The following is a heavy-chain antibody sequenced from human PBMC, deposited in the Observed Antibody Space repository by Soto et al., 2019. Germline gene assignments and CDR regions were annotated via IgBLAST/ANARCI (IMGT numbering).Heavy chain of an antibody. CDR3: ARGGTSYGDYFDS. V-gene: IGHV4-61*01. Sequence: QVQLQESGPGLVKPSATLSLTCTVSGGSVSSGSYYWSWLRQSPGKGLEWIGYFYFSGNTKYNPSLKSRVTISEDMYKNQFSLKLGSVTAAETAVYYCARGGTSYGDYFDSWGQGTQVTVSS. J-gene: IGHJ4*02. CDR1: GGSVSSGSYY. D-gene: IGHD1-26*01. CDR2: FYFSGNT.